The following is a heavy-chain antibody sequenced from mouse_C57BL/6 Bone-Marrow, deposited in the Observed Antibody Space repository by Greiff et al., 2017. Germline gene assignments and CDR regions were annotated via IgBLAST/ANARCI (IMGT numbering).Heavy chain of an antibody. CDR1: GFNIKDYY. Sequence: EVQPQQSGAELVRPGASVKLSCTASGFNIKDYYMHWVKQRPEQGLEWIGRIDPEGGDTEYAPKFQGKATMTADTSSNTAYLQLSSLTSEDTAVYYCTARGSLNWGYFGYWGQGTTLTVSS. D-gene: IGHD4-1*02. CDR3: TARGSLNWGYFGY. CDR2: IDPEGGDT. V-gene: IGHV14-1*01. J-gene: IGHJ2*01.